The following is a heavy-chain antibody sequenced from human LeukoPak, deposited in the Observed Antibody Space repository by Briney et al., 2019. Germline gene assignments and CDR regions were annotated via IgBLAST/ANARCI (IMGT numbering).Heavy chain of an antibody. CDR2: IYPNTGGT. Sequence: ASVTVSCTASGYTFTGYYLHGVRQAPGQGLEWMGWIYPNTGGTKSTQKFQGRVSMTRDTAISTAYMEINRLTSDDTAVYYCAREPVTATGYWGQGTLVTVSP. CDR1: GYTFTGYY. J-gene: IGHJ4*02. D-gene: IGHD4-11*01. CDR3: AREPVTATGY. V-gene: IGHV1-2*02.